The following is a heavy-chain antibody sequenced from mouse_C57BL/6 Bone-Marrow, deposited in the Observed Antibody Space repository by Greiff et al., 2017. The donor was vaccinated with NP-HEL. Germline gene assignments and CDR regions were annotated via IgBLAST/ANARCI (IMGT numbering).Heavy chain of an antibody. CDR1: GFNIKDDY. Sequence: VQLQQSGAELVRPGASVKLSCTASGFNIKDDYMHWVKQRPEQGLEWIGWIDPENGDTEYASKFQGKATLTADTSSNTAYLPLSSLTSADTAVYYCTTFYYGSSPGLMDYWGQGTSVTVSS. CDR2: IDPENGDT. D-gene: IGHD1-1*01. CDR3: TTFYYGSSPGLMDY. V-gene: IGHV14-4*01. J-gene: IGHJ4*01.